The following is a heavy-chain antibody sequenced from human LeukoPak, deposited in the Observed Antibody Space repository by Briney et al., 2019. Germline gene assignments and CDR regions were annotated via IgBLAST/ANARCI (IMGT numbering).Heavy chain of an antibody. CDR2: MHHSGRT. CDR1: GASISSTNW. V-gene: IGHV4-4*02. J-gene: IGHJ5*02. CDR3: ARAQEGCSRASCYLEP. Sequence: SGTLSLTCVISGASISSTNWWIWVRQPPGKGLEWIGEMHHSGRTNYNPSLKSRITISVDKSKNQVFLRLNSVAAADTALYYCARAQEGCSRASCYLEPWGQGTLVTVSS. D-gene: IGHD2-2*01.